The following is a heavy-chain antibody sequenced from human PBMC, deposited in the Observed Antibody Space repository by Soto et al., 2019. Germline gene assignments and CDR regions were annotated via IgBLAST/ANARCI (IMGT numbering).Heavy chain of an antibody. CDR1: GFTFSSYA. D-gene: IGHD3-10*01. Sequence: GWSLRLSCAASGFTFSSYAMSWVRQAPGKGLEWVSAISGSGGSTYYADSVKGRFTISRDNSKNTLYLQMNSLRAEDTAVYYCAKWNMVRGARRAFDIWGQGTMVTVPS. CDR2: ISGSGGST. CDR3: AKWNMVRGARRAFDI. J-gene: IGHJ3*02. V-gene: IGHV3-23*01.